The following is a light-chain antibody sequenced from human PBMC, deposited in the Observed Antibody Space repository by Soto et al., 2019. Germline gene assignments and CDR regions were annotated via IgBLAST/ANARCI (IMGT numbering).Light chain of an antibody. Sequence: DIKMTQSPSSLSASVGDRVTITCQASQDINNYLNWYQQKPGKAPKLLIYDASGLDSGVPSRFSGSGSGTYFTLTISSLQPEDIATYYCQQFDDLTFIFGQGTRLESK. CDR1: QDINNY. J-gene: IGKJ5*01. V-gene: IGKV1-33*01. CDR2: DAS. CDR3: QQFDDLTFI.